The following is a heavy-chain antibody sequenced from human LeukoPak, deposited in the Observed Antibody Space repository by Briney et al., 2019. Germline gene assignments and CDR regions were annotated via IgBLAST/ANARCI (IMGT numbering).Heavy chain of an antibody. CDR1: GFTFSTYS. CDR2: ISRSSATI. J-gene: IGHJ4*02. Sequence: GGSLRLSCAASGFTFSTYSMSWVRQAPGKGLEWVSYISRSSATIYYADSVKGRFAISRDNAKNSLYLQMNSLRDEDTAVYYCARVILTGYYNPLDYWGQGTLVTVSS. V-gene: IGHV3-48*02. D-gene: IGHD3-9*01. CDR3: ARVILTGYYNPLDY.